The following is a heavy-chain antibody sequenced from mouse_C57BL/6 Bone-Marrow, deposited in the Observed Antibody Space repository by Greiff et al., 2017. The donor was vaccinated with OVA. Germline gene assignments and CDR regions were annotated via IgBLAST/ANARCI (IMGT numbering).Heavy chain of an antibody. CDR2: IRNKPNGSTT. Sequence: EVKLMESGGGLVQPGDSLSLSCAASGFTFTNYYMSWVRQPPGKALEWLAFIRNKPNGSTTEYSVSVKGRFTTSRDNSQSILYLQLNALRAEDSAAYYCARYRGRVAVDYFDYWGQGTALTVSS. CDR1: GFTFTNYY. D-gene: IGHD1-1*01. CDR3: ARYRGRVAVDYFDY. V-gene: IGHV7-3*01. J-gene: IGHJ2*01.